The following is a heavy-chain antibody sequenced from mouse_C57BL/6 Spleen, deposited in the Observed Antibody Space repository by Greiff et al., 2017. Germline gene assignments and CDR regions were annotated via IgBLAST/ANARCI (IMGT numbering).Heavy chain of an antibody. CDR3: ARGEYAMDY. CDR1: GYTFTSYW. V-gene: IGHV1-61*01. CDR2: IYPSDSET. Sequence: QVQLQQPGAELVRPGSSVKLSCKASGYTFTSYWMDWVKQRPGQGLEWIGNIYPSDSETHYNQKFKDKATVTVDKSSSTAYMQLSSLTSEDSAVYYCARGEYAMDYWGQGTSVTVSS. J-gene: IGHJ4*01.